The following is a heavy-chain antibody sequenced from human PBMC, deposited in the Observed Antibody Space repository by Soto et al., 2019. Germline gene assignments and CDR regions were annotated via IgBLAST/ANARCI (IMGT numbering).Heavy chain of an antibody. J-gene: IGHJ3*01. CDR2: ISYDGSNA. Sequence: QEQLVESGGGVVQPGTSLRLSCTASGFSFSTYAMYWVRQAPGKGLEWVAIISYDGSNAQYADSVKGRFTVARDNSKNTLYLQRHSLTVEDTAVYYCARDGGGFGELLLNSYDAFDLWGQGKLVTVSS. V-gene: IGHV3-30*04. D-gene: IGHD3-10*01. CDR1: GFSFSTYA. CDR3: ARDGGGFGELLLNSYDAFDL.